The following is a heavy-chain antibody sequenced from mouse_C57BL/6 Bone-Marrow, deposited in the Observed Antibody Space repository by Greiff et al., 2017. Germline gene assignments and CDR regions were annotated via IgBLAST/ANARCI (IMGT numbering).Heavy chain of an antibody. CDR3: ARRPWFAY. Sequence: QVQLQQSGAELARPGASVKLSCKASGYTFTSYGISWVKQRTGQGLEWIGEIYPRSGNTYYNEQFKGKATLTADKSSSTAYMELRSLTSEDSAVYFCARRPWFAYWGQGTLVTVSA. V-gene: IGHV1-81*01. CDR1: GYTFTSYG. CDR2: IYPRSGNT. J-gene: IGHJ3*01.